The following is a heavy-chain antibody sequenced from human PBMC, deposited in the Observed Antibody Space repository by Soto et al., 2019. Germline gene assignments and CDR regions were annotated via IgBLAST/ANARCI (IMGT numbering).Heavy chain of an antibody. D-gene: IGHD4-17*01. V-gene: IGHV4-39*01. CDR3: VSQRTTVPTQAYFDY. J-gene: IGHJ4*02. CDR1: GGSVTNRSYY. CDR2: VYYRGRS. Sequence: SETLSLTCTVSGGSVTNRSYYWGWTRQSPGKGLEWIGSVYYRGRSYSKSSVKSRVTISVDTSKNRFSLSLNSVTASDTAVYFCVSQRTTVPTQAYFDYWGPGALVTVSS.